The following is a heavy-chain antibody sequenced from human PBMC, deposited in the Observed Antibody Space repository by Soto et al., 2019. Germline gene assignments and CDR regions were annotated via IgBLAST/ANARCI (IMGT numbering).Heavy chain of an antibody. D-gene: IGHD4-17*01. CDR3: AAVDGDYPC. J-gene: IGHJ4*02. CDR1: GFTLSNHG. V-gene: IGHV3-30*03. Sequence: ESGGGVVRPGRSLRLSCAASGFTLSNHGMHWVRQAPGKGLEWVAVISYDGRNKYYAESVKGRFTISRDNSKNTLYLQMNSLRAEDTAVFYCAAVDGDYPCWGQGTLVTVSS. CDR2: ISYDGRNK.